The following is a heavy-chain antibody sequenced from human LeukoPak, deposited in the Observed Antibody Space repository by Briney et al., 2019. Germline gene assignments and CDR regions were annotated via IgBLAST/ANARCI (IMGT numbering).Heavy chain of an antibody. D-gene: IGHD3-3*01. V-gene: IGHV3-7*05. Sequence: PGGSLRLSCAASGFTFSNYWMSWVRQAPGKGLEWVANIKKDGREKYYVDSVKGRFTISRDNAKNSLYLQMNSLRAEDTAVYYCAREPIGYYYPNFDYWGQGTLVTVSS. CDR2: IKKDGREK. CDR1: GFTFSNYW. CDR3: AREPIGYYYPNFDY. J-gene: IGHJ4*02.